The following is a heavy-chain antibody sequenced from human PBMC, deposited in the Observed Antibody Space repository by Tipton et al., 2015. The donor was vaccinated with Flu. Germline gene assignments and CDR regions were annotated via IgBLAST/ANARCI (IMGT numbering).Heavy chain of an antibody. D-gene: IGHD3-22*01. J-gene: IGHJ3*02. V-gene: IGHV4-39*07. CDR2: IYYSGNT. CDR1: GGSISSSSYY. Sequence: TLSLTCTVSGGSISSSSYYWGWIRQPPGKGLEWIGSIYYSGNTYYNPSLKSRVTISVDTSKNQFSLKLSSVTAADTAVYYCARDGLITMIVVVTPGAFDIWCQGTMVTVSS. CDR3: ARDGLITMIVVVTPGAFDI.